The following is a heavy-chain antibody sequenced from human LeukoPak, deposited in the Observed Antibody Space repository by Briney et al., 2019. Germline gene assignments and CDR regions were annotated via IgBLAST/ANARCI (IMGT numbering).Heavy chain of an antibody. CDR2: ISYDGSNK. V-gene: IGHV3-30*18. CDR1: RFTFSSYG. CDR3: AKGSSSGYFDYFDY. J-gene: IGHJ4*02. D-gene: IGHD6-13*01. Sequence: GRSLRLSCAASRFTFSSYGMHWVRQAPGKGLEWVAVISYDGSNKYYADSVKGRFTISRDNSKNTLYLQMNSLRAEDTAVYYCAKGSSSGYFDYFDYWGQGTLVTVSS.